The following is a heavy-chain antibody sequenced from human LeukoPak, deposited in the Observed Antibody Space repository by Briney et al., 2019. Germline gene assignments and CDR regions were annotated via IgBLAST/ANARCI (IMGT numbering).Heavy chain of an antibody. CDR2: IWSDGRNK. D-gene: IGHD4-17*01. CDR1: GFIFSSYG. CDR3: AREVTNDAFDI. J-gene: IGHJ3*02. Sequence: PGGSLRLSCAASGFIFSSYGMHWVRQAPGKGLEWVAVIWSDGRNKFYADSVKGRFTVSRDNSKNTLFLQMSSLRADDTALYYCAREVTNDAFDIWGQGTMVTVSS. V-gene: IGHV3-33*01.